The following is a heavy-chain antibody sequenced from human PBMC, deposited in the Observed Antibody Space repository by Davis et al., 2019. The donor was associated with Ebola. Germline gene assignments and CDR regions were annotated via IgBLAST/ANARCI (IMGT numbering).Heavy chain of an antibody. J-gene: IGHJ4*02. Sequence: MPSETLSLTCAVPGGSISSSNWWIWVRQPPGKGLEGIGKIYHSGSTNYNPSLKSRVTISVDKSKNQFSLKLSSVTAADTAVYYCARHYTDGSGQFDYWGQGTLVTVSS. CDR1: GGSISSSNW. D-gene: IGHD3-10*01. CDR3: ARHYTDGSGQFDY. CDR2: IYHSGST. V-gene: IGHV4-4*02.